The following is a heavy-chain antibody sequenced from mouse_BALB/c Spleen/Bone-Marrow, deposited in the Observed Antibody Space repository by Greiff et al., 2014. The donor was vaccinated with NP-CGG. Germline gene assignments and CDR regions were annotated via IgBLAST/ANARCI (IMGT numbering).Heavy chain of an antibody. CDR1: GFSLTGYG. V-gene: IGHV2-6-7*01. D-gene: IGHD4-1*01. J-gene: IGHJ4*01. Sequence: VQLQQSGPGLAAPSQSPSITCTVSGFSLTGYGVNWVRQPPGKGLEWLGMIWGDGSTDYNSALKSRLSISKDNSKSQVFLKMNSLQTDDTARYYCARDAGIYAMDYWGQGTSVTVSS. CDR2: IWGDGST. CDR3: ARDAGIYAMDY.